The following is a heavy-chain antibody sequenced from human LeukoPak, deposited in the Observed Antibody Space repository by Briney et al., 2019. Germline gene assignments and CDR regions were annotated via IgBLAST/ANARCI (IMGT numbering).Heavy chain of an antibody. V-gene: IGHV3-74*01. D-gene: IGHD3-16*01. CDR3: AREFGYTFDY. CDR1: GFTFSSYW. J-gene: IGHJ4*02. Sequence: GGSLRLSCAASGFTFSSYWMHWVRQAPGKGLGWVSRINSDGRSTIYADSVKGRFTISRDNAKNTLYLQMNSLRAEDTAVYYCAREFGYTFDYWGQGTLVTVSS. CDR2: INSDGRST.